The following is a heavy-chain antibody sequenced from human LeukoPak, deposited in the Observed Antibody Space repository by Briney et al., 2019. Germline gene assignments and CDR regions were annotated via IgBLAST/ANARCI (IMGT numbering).Heavy chain of an antibody. D-gene: IGHD3-22*01. CDR1: GYSFTSYW. J-gene: IGHJ4*02. Sequence: GESLKISCQGSGYSFTSYWIGWVRQMPGKGLEWMGIIYPGDSDTRYSPSFQGQVTISADKSISTAYLQWSSLKASDTAMYYCATTREDYYDSSGFDYWGQGTLVTVSS. V-gene: IGHV5-51*01. CDR2: IYPGDSDT. CDR3: ATTREDYYDSSGFDY.